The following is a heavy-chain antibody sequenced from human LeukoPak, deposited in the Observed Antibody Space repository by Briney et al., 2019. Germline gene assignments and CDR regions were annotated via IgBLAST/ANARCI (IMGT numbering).Heavy chain of an antibody. CDR3: TASMTVVLTHDAFDV. D-gene: IGHD3-22*01. Sequence: GGSLSLSCAASGFTFSDAWMTWVRQAPGKGLEWVGRVKSKTDGGTTDYAAPVKGRFTISRDDSKDTVYLQMDSLKTDDTALYYCTASMTVVLTHDAFDVWGQGAMVTVSS. J-gene: IGHJ3*01. V-gene: IGHV3-15*01. CDR2: VKSKTDGGTT. CDR1: GFTFSDAW.